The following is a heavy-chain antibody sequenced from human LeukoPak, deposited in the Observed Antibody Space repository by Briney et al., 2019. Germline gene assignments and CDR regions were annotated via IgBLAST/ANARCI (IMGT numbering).Heavy chain of an antibody. CDR2: MNPNSGNT. D-gene: IGHD6-19*01. CDR3: ARDGSSGWYGLGYYCYGMDV. Sequence: ASVKVSCKASGYTFTSYDINWVRQATGQGLEWMGWMNPNSGNTGYAQKFQGRVTMTRNTSISTAYMELSSLRSEDTAVYYCARDGSSGWYGLGYYCYGMDVWGQGTTVTVSS. V-gene: IGHV1-8*01. CDR1: GYTFTSYD. J-gene: IGHJ6*02.